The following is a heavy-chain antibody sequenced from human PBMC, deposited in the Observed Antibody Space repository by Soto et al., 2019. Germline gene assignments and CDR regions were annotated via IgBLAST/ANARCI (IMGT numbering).Heavy chain of an antibody. CDR2: IWYDGSNK. J-gene: IGHJ4*02. CDR1: GFTFSSYG. D-gene: IGHD3-3*01. CDR3: ARDRGPNLEWLPLDY. Sequence: GGSLRLSCAASGFTFSSYGMHWVRQAPGKGLEWVAVIWYDGSNKYYADSVKGRFTISRDNPKNTLYLQMNSLRAEDTAVYYCARDRGPNLEWLPLDYWGQGSLVTVSS. V-gene: IGHV3-33*01.